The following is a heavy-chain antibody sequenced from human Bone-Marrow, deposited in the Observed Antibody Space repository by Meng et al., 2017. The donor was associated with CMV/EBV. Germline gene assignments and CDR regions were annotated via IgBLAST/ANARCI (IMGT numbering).Heavy chain of an antibody. D-gene: IGHD1-26*01. V-gene: IGHV4-34*01. CDR2: INHSGST. Sequence: GSLRLSCTVSGGSISSYYWSWIRQPPGKGLEWIGEINHSGSTNYNPSLKSRVTISVDTSKNQFSLKLSSVTAADTAVYYCARGGDLIHYYYYGMDVWGQGTTVTVSS. CDR3: ARGGDLIHYYYYGMDV. J-gene: IGHJ6*02. CDR1: GGSISSYY.